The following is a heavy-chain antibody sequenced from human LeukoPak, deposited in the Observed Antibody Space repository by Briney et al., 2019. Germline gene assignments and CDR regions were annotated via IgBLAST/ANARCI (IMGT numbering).Heavy chain of an antibody. CDR1: GGTFSSYA. V-gene: IGHV1-69*05. J-gene: IGHJ3*01. CDR2: IIPIFGTA. D-gene: IGHD5-24*01. CDR3: ARDSRDGYNF. Sequence: ASVKVSCKASGGTFSSYAISWVRQAPGQGLEWMGGIIPIFGTANYAQKFQGRVTITTDESTSTAYMELRSLRSNDTAVYYCARDSRDGYNFWGQGTMVIVSS.